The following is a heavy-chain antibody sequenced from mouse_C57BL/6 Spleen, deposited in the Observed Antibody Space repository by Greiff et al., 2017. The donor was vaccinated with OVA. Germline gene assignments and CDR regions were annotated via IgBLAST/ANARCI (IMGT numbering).Heavy chain of an antibody. Sequence: VKVVESGGGLVQSGRSLRLSCATSGFTFSDFYMEWVRQAPGKGLEWIAASRNKANDYTTEYSASVKGRFIVSRDTSQSILYLQMNALRAEDTAIYYCARDASTMVTTNRYVYGWGTEATVTVSS. J-gene: IGHJ1*03. CDR1: GFTFSDFY. CDR3: ARDASTMVTTNRYVYG. V-gene: IGHV7-1*01. D-gene: IGHD2-2*01. CDR2: SRNKANDYTT.